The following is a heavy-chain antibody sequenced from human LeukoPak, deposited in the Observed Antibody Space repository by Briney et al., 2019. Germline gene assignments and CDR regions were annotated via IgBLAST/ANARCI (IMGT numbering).Heavy chain of an antibody. CDR2: ISGSGGST. J-gene: IGHJ4*02. CDR3: ARDRNTDFWSGYYTNYFDY. V-gene: IGHV3-23*01. Sequence: GGSLRLSCAASGFTFSSYAMSWVRQAPGKGLEWVSAISGSGGSTYYADSVKGRFTISRDNSKNTLYLQMNSLRAEDTAVYYCARDRNTDFWSGYYTNYFDYWGQGTLVTVSS. D-gene: IGHD3-3*01. CDR1: GFTFSSYA.